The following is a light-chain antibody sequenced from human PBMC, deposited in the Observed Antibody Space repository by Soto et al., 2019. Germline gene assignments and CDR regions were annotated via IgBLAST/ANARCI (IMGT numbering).Light chain of an antibody. CDR3: QHYNNWPLT. J-gene: IGKJ4*01. CDR1: QSVSNN. V-gene: IGKV3-15*01. CDR2: GAS. Sequence: ERVMTQSPATLSVSPGERATLSCRASQSVSNNLAWYQQKPGQAPRLLIYGASTRAAGIPARFSGGGSGTEFTLTISSLQSEDFAVYYCQHYNNWPLTFGGGTKVEIK.